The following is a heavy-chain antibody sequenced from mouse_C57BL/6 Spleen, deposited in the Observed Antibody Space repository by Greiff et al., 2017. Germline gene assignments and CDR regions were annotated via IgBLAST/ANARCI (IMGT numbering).Heavy chain of an antibody. CDR2: ISDGGSYT. CDR3: ARDRTTDAKDY. D-gene: IGHD1-1*01. J-gene: IGHJ4*01. Sequence: EVMLVESGGGLVKPGGSLKLSCAASGFTFSSYAMSWVRQTPEKRLEWVATISDGGSYTYYPDNVKGRFTISRDNAKNNLYLQMSHLKSEDTAMYYGARDRTTDAKDYWGQGTSVTVSS. CDR1: GFTFSSYA. V-gene: IGHV5-4*01.